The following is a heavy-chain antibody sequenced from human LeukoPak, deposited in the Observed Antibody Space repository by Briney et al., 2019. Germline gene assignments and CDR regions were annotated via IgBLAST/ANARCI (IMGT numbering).Heavy chain of an antibody. V-gene: IGHV4-34*01. CDR1: GGSFSGYY. CDR3: ARSRAVARYFQH. CDR2: INHSGST. D-gene: IGHD6-19*01. J-gene: IGHJ1*01. Sequence: PSETLSLTCAVYGGSFSGYYWSWIRQPPGKGLEWIGEINHSGSTNYNPSLKSRVTISVDTSKNQFSLKRSSVTAADTAVYYCARSRAVARYFQHWGQGTLVTVSS.